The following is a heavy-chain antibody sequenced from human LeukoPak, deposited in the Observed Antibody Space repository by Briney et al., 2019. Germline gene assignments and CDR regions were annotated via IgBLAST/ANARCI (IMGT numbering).Heavy chain of an antibody. D-gene: IGHD4-23*01. J-gene: IGHJ6*02. CDR3: ARGNSRWSTPSSSYYYRMDV. Sequence: SVKVSCKAAGGTLNTYSISWVRQAPGQGLEWMGGIIPVFNTINYAQRFQGRVTLTVDESTSTAYMELSSLRSEDTAVYYCARGNSRWSTPSSSYYYRMDVWGQGTTVAVSS. V-gene: IGHV1-69*13. CDR2: IIPVFNTI. CDR1: GGTLNTYS.